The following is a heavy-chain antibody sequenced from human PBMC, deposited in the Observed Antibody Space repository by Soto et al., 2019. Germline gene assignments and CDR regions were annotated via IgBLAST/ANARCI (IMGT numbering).Heavy chain of an antibody. Sequence: ASVKLSCKASGYTFTSYSMHWVRQAPGQRLEWMGWINAGNGNTKYSQKFQGRVTITRDTSASTAYMELSSLRSEDTAVYYCARDPGYGDYDDAFDIWGQGTTVTVSS. CDR1: GYTFTSYS. CDR3: ARDPGYGDYDDAFDI. J-gene: IGHJ3*02. V-gene: IGHV1-3*01. CDR2: INAGNGNT. D-gene: IGHD4-17*01.